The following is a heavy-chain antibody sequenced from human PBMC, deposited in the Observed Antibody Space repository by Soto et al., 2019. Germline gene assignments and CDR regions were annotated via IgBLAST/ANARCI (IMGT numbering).Heavy chain of an antibody. J-gene: IGHJ4*02. CDR1: GYTFTNYG. CDR3: ARVQSGYDFAY. V-gene: IGHV1-18*01. CDR2: ISANNGNT. D-gene: IGHD5-12*01. Sequence: QVQLVQSGAEVKKPGASVKVSCKASGYTFTNYGINWVRQAPGQGLEWMGWISANNGNTHYAQKLQGRVTMTTDTATSTAYMELRSLRSDDTAVYYCARVQSGYDFAYWGQGTLVTVSS.